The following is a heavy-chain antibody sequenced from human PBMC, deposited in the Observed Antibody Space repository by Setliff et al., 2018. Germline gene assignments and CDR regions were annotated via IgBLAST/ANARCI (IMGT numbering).Heavy chain of an antibody. J-gene: IGHJ5*02. V-gene: IGHV3-7*01. CDR2: IKQDGSEK. CDR3: VRGGEGRDDSNSGS. CDR1: GFSISDHY. Sequence: GGSLRLSCAASGFSISDHYMDWVRQAPGKGLEWVANIKQDGSEKYYVDSVKGRFSISRDNAKNSLYLQMNSLRAEDTAVYYCVRGGEGRDDSNSGSWGQGTLVTVSS. D-gene: IGHD2-21*02.